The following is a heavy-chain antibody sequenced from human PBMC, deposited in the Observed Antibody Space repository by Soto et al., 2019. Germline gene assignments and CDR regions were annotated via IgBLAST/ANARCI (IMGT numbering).Heavy chain of an antibody. J-gene: IGHJ5*02. CDR2: INPNSGGT. Sequence: ASVKVSCKASGYTFTGYYMHWVRQAPGQGLEWMGWINPNSGGTNYAQKFQGRATMTRDTSISTAYMELSRLRSDDTAVYYCARPPFHYYDSSGYPCFDPWGQGTLVTVSS. CDR3: ARPPFHYYDSSGYPCFDP. CDR1: GYTFTGYY. D-gene: IGHD3-22*01. V-gene: IGHV1-2*02.